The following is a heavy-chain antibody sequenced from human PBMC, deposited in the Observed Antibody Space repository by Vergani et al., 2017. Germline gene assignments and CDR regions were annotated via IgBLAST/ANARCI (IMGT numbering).Heavy chain of an antibody. V-gene: IGHV4-38-2*01. CDR1: GDSISSGYY. Sequence: QVQLQESGPGLVKPSETLSLTCAVSGDSISSGYYWGWIRQSPGKGLEWIGSIYHSGSPYYNPSLKSRVTISADRSKNQLSLKLNSVTAADTAVYYCARPYDGRVDFWYFDLWSRGTLVTVSS. CDR2: IYHSGSP. J-gene: IGHJ2*01. D-gene: IGHD3-22*01. CDR3: ARPYDGRVDFWYFDL.